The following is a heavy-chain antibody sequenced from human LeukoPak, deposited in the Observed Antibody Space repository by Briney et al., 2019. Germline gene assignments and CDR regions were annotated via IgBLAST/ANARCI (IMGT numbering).Heavy chain of an antibody. J-gene: IGHJ4*02. V-gene: IGHV3-48*04. CDR1: GFTFSSYS. D-gene: IGHD1-26*01. CDR3: ARDSGVGATNY. Sequence: GGSLRLSCAASGFTFSSYSMNWVRQAPGKGLEWVSYISSSSSTIYYADSVKGRFTISRDNAKNSLYLQMNSLRAEDTAVYYCARDSGVGATNYWGQGTLVTVSS. CDR2: ISSSSSTI.